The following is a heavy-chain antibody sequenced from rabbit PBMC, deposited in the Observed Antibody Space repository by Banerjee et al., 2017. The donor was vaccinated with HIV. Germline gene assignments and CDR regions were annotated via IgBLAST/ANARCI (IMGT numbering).Heavy chain of an antibody. CDR3: AREFFANDYPGYAGFTL. CDR2: IYAGSSGST. CDR1: GFTLSSYW. V-gene: IGHV1S45*01. Sequence: QEQLEESGGGLVKPEGSLTLTCTASGFTLSSYWICWVRQAPGKGLEWIACIYAGSSGSTYYASWAKGRFTISKTSSTTVTLQMTSLTAADTATYFCAREFFANDYPGYAGFTLWGPGTLVTVS. J-gene: IGHJ4*01. D-gene: IGHD7-1*01.